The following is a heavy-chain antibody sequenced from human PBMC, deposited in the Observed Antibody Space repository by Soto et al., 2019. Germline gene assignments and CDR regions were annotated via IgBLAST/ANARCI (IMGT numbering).Heavy chain of an antibody. D-gene: IGHD5-18*01. CDR2: IIPMFGTE. Sequence: QVQLVQSGAEGRKPGSSVKVSCKASGGTFSSDAISWVRQAPGQGLEWMGGIIPMFGTENYSEKFHERVTITADESTSTAYMEVSSLRSEDTAVYYCARAVEMATAPLTTWGQGTVVIVSS. CDR1: GGTFSSDA. J-gene: IGHJ5*02. CDR3: ARAVEMATAPLTT. V-gene: IGHV1-69*01.